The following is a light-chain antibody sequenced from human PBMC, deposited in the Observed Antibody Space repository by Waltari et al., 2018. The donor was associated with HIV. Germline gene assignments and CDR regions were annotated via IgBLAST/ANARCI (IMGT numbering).Light chain of an antibody. Sequence: QSALTQPLSPSGPPGQSLTNSGTGTSTDGGSYHYASWSQQHAGEAPKHSIYEVTKRPSGVPDRFSGSKSGNTASLTVSGLQAEDEADFYCSSYAGSTVIFGGGTKLTVL. CDR2: EVT. CDR1: STDGGSYHY. CDR3: SSYAGSTVI. J-gene: IGLJ2*01. V-gene: IGLV2-8*01.